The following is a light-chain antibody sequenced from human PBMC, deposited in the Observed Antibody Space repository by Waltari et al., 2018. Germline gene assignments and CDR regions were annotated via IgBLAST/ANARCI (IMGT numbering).Light chain of an antibody. Sequence: QNVVTQEPSLSVSPGGTVTLTCGLTSGSVSMSYYPSWYQQTPGQAPRTLIYTTNVRSAGVPDRFAGSIVGNKAALTITGAQPEDESDCYCSLYMAQGTGVFGGGTKLTVL. CDR3: SLYMAQGTGV. CDR1: SGSVSMSYY. V-gene: IGLV8-61*01. J-gene: IGLJ3*02. CDR2: TTN.